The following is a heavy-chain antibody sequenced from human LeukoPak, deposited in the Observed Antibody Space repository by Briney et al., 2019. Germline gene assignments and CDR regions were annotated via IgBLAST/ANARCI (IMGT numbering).Heavy chain of an antibody. D-gene: IGHD6-6*01. CDR3: VRYSSSSGWFDP. V-gene: IGHV6-1*01. J-gene: IGHJ5*02. Sequence: SQTLSLTCAISGDSVSSNSATWNWIRQSPSRGLEWLGRTYYRSKWYDDYAVSVKSRITINPDTSKNQFSLLLNSVTPEDTAVYYCVRYSSSSGWFDPWGQGTLDTVSS. CDR1: GDSVSSNSAT. CDR2: TYYRSKWYD.